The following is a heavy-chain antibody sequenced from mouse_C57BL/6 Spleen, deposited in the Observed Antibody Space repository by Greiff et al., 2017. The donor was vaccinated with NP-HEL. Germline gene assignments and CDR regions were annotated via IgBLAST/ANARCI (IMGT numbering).Heavy chain of an antibody. CDR1: GYTFTSYW. V-gene: IGHV1-55*01. CDR3: ARSGGSSYVNWYFDV. CDR2: IYPGSGST. D-gene: IGHD1-1*01. Sequence: QVQLEQPGAELVKPGASVKMSCKASGYTFTSYWITWVKQRPGQGLEWIGDIYPGSGSTNYNEKFKSKATLTVDTSSSTAYMQLSSLTSEDSAVYDCARSGGSSYVNWYFDVWGTGTTVTVSS. J-gene: IGHJ1*03.